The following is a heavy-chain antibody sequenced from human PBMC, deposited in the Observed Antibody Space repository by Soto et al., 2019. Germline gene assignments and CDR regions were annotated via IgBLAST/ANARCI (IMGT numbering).Heavy chain of an antibody. J-gene: IGHJ6*03. Sequence: ASVKVSCKASGYTFTSYGISWVRQAPGQRLEWMGWISAYNGNTNYAQKLQGRVTMTTDTSTSTAYMELGSLRSDDTAVYYCARGPCSGSSCYVLWNYYYYYMDVWGKGTTVTVSS. CDR2: ISAYNGNT. D-gene: IGHD2-15*01. CDR1: GYTFTSYG. CDR3: ARGPCSGSSCYVLWNYYYYYMDV. V-gene: IGHV1-18*01.